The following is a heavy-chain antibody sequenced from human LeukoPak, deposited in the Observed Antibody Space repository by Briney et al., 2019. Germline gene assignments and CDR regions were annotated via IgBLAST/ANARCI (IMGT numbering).Heavy chain of an antibody. J-gene: IGHJ4*02. Sequence: PGGSLRLSCAASGFTFSSYAMSWVRQAPGKGLEWVSVISASGGSTYYADSVKGRFTISRDNSKNTLYLQMNSLRAEDTAVYYCAKASRDKAAAGTFDYWGQGTLVTVSS. CDR2: ISASGGST. D-gene: IGHD6-13*01. CDR3: AKASRDKAAAGTFDY. V-gene: IGHV3-23*01. CDR1: GFTFSSYA.